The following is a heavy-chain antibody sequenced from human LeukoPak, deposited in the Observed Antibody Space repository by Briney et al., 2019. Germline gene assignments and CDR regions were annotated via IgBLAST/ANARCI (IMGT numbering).Heavy chain of an antibody. Sequence: PGGSLRLSCAASGFTFSLYTMNWGRQAPGKGLEWVSSITSTSNYMYYADSVKGRFTISRDNAKNSLYLQMNSLRAEDTAVYYCARALGYCSSSSCPEGYWGQGTLVTVSS. V-gene: IGHV3-21*01. D-gene: IGHD2-2*01. CDR2: ITSTSNYM. J-gene: IGHJ4*02. CDR3: ARALGYCSSSSCPEGY. CDR1: GFTFSLYT.